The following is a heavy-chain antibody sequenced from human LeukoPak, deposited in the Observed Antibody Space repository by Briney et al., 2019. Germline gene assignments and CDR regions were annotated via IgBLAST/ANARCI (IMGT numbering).Heavy chain of an antibody. Sequence: PSETLSLTCTVSGGSISSYYWSWTRQPAGKGLEWIGRIYTSGSTNYNPSLKSRVTMSVDTSKNQFSLKLSSVTAADTAVYYCARVKGQGIAVAGTMDVWGKGTTVTISS. CDR2: IYTSGST. V-gene: IGHV4-4*07. CDR1: GGSISSYY. D-gene: IGHD6-19*01. CDR3: ARVKGQGIAVAGTMDV. J-gene: IGHJ6*03.